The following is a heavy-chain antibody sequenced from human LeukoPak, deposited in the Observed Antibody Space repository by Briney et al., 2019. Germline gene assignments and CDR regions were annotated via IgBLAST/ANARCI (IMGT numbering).Heavy chain of an antibody. D-gene: IGHD6-6*01. J-gene: IGHJ4*02. Sequence: GGSLRLSCAASGFTFSSYSMNWVRQAPGKGLEWVSSISSSSSYIYYADSVKGRFTISRDNAKNSLYLQMNSLRAEDTAVYYCARGGRAGIAARPFDYWGQGTLVTVFS. CDR3: ARGGRAGIAARPFDY. CDR2: ISSSSSYI. CDR1: GFTFSSYS. V-gene: IGHV3-21*01.